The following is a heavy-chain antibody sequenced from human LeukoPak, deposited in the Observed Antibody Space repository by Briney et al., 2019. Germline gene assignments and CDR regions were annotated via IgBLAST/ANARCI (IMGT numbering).Heavy chain of an antibody. CDR3: AKVVRSSWPYYGMDV. D-gene: IGHD6-13*01. CDR1: GFSFKSYA. Sequence: GGSLRLSCAASGFSFKSYAMSWVRQAPGKGLEWVSAISGSGGSTYYADSVKGRFTISRDNSKNTLYLQMNSLRAEDTAVYYCAKVVRSSWPYYGMDVWGQGTTVTVSS. V-gene: IGHV3-23*01. J-gene: IGHJ6*02. CDR2: ISGSGGST.